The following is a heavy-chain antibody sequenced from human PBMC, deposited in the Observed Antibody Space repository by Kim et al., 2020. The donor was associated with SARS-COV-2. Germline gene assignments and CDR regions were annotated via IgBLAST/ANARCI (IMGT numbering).Heavy chain of an antibody. J-gene: IGHJ3*02. V-gene: IGHV4-34*01. CDR3: ARGLKAFDI. Sequence: SETLSLTCAVYGGSFSGYYWSWIRQPPGKGLEWIGEINHSGSTNYNPSLKSRVTISVDTSKNQFSLKLSSVTAADTAVYYCARGLKAFDIWGQGTMVTVSS. CDR2: INHSGST. CDR1: GGSFSGYY.